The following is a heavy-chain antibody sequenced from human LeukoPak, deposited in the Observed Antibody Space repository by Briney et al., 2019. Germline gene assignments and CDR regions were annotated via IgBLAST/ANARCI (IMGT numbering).Heavy chain of an antibody. CDR1: GFTFSSYS. J-gene: IGHJ6*03. V-gene: IGHV3-48*01. CDR3: AKVSDYDSSGYSSYYYYYYMDV. Sequence: GGSLRLSCAASGFTFSSYSMNWVRQAPGEGLEWVSYISSLSGTIYYADSVKGRFTISRDNAKNTLYLQMNSLRAEDTAVYYCAKVSDYDSSGYSSYYYYYYMDVWGKGTTVTISS. CDR2: ISSLSGTI. D-gene: IGHD3-22*01.